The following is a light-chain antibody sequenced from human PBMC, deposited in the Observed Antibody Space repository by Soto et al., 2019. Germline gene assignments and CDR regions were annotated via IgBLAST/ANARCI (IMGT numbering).Light chain of an antibody. Sequence: EIVMTQSPATLSVSPGERATLSCRASQSVSSKLAWYQQKPGQAPRLLIYGASTRATGIPARFSGSGSGTEVTLTISSLQSEDFAVYYCQEYNNWHPVTFGGGTKVEIK. CDR2: GAS. CDR3: QEYNNWHPVT. J-gene: IGKJ4*01. CDR1: QSVSSK. V-gene: IGKV3-15*01.